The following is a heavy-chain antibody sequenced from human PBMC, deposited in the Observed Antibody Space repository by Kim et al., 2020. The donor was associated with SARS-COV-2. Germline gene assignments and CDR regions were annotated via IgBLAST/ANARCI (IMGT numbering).Heavy chain of an antibody. CDR3: ARADRLLVVIQAFDI. V-gene: IGHV4-31*03. J-gene: IGHJ3*02. D-gene: IGHD3-22*01. CDR2: IYYSGST. CDR1: GGSISSGGYY. Sequence: SETLSLTCTVSGGSISSGGYYWSWIRQHPGKGLEWIGYIYYSGSTYYNPSLKSRVTISVDTSKNQFSLKLSSVTAADTAVYYCARADRLLVVIQAFDIWGQGTMVSVSS.